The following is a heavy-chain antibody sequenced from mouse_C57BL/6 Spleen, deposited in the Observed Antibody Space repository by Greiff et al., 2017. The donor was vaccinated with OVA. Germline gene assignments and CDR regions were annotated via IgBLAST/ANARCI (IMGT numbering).Heavy chain of an antibody. J-gene: IGHJ4*01. CDR3: ARRDEYDAMDY. CDR1: GYTFTSYW. Sequence: QVQLQQPGAELVKPGASVKLSCKASGYTFTSYWMQWVKQRPGQGLEWIGEFDPSDSYTNYNQKFKGKATLTVDTSSSTAYMQLSSLTSEDAAVYYCARRDEYDAMDYWGQGTSVTVSS. V-gene: IGHV1-50*01. CDR2: FDPSDSYT.